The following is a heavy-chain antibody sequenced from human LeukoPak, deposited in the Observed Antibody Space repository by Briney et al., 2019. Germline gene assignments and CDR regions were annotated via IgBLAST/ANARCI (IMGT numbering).Heavy chain of an antibody. CDR1: GGSINGYY. J-gene: IGHJ4*02. V-gene: IGHV4-59*01. CDR3: VREGYDSSGYYLDS. Sequence: SETLSLTCTVSGGSINGYYWSWFRQPPGKGLEWFGWIHSSGSTEDNPSLKSRVTMSIGTSKNQISLKLYSVTAADTAVYYCVREGYDSSGYYLDSWGQGTLVTVSS. D-gene: IGHD3-22*01. CDR2: IHSSGST.